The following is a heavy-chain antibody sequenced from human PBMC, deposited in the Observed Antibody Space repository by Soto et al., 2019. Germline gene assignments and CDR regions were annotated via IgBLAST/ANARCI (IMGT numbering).Heavy chain of an antibody. D-gene: IGHD2-21*02. CDR2: IRSKANNYAT. V-gene: IGHV3-73*01. Sequence: PGGSLRLSCATSGFTFSDSAMHWVRQVSGKGLEWIARIRSKANNYATTYAASVKGRFTISRDDSENTVYLQMNSLKTEDTAIYYCAKQIYGGNSWGQGTLVTVSS. CDR3: AKQIYGGNS. CDR1: GFTFSDSA. J-gene: IGHJ4*02.